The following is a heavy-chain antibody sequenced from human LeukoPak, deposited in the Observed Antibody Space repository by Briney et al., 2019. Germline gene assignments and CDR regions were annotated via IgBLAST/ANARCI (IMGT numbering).Heavy chain of an antibody. V-gene: IGHV4-59*01. CDR1: DDSIRSDH. Sequence: SETLSLTCTVSDDSIRSDHWSWLRQTPGKGLEWIGYIHNSGNAKYNPSLNSRVTISLDTSKKQFSLKLRSVTAADTAVYYCARDRATVTNDYWFDSWGQGTLVTVSS. CDR2: IHNSGNA. J-gene: IGHJ5*01. D-gene: IGHD4-11*01. CDR3: ARDRATVTNDYWFDS.